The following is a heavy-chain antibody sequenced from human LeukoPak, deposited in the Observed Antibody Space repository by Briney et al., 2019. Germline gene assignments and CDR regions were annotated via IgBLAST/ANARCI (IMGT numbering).Heavy chain of an antibody. V-gene: IGHV1-2*02. Sequence: VASVTVSCKASGYTFTVYYMHWVRQAPGQGLEWMGWINPNSGGTKYVQKFQGRVTMTRDTSISTAYMELSRLRSEDTAVYYCARAPPKQYSGYDWGGFDYWGQGTLVTVSS. CDR2: INPNSGGT. CDR3: ARAPPKQYSGYDWGGFDY. CDR1: GYTFTVYY. D-gene: IGHD5-12*01. J-gene: IGHJ4*02.